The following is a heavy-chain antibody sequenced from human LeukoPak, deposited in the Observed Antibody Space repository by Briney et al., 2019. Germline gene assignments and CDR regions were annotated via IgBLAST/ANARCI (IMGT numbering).Heavy chain of an antibody. CDR1: GYTLTELS. J-gene: IGHJ4*02. CDR2: FAPEAGET. V-gene: IGHV1-24*01. CDR3: ATDLIGSGSYFLYYFDY. Sequence: ASVKGSCKVSGYTLTELSMHWVRQAPGKGLEWMGGFAPEAGETIYAQKFQGRVTMTEDTSTDTAYMELSSLRSEDTAVYYCATDLIGSGSYFLYYFDYWGQGTLVTVSS. D-gene: IGHD3-10*01.